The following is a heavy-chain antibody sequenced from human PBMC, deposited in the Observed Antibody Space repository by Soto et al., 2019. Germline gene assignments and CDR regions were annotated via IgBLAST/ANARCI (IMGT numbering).Heavy chain of an antibody. CDR3: ARDQRGYYYGSGSYFHFDY. CDR2: ISSSSSTI. V-gene: IGHV3-48*02. D-gene: IGHD3-10*01. Sequence: GGSLRLSCAASGFTFSSYSMNWVRQAPGKGLEWVSYISSSSSTIYYADSVKGRFTISRDNAKNSLYLQMNSLRDEDTAVYYCARDQRGYYYGSGSYFHFDYWGQGTLVTVSS. J-gene: IGHJ4*02. CDR1: GFTFSSYS.